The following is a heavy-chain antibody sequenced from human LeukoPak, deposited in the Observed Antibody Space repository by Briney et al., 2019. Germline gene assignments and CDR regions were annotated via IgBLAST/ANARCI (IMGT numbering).Heavy chain of an antibody. V-gene: IGHV3-48*03. CDR2: ISSSGNTI. D-gene: IGHD1-26*01. J-gene: IGHJ2*01. CDR1: GFTFSSYE. CDR3: ARDSGSYPSGLFDL. Sequence: GGSLRLSCAASGFTFSSYEMNWVPQPPVKWLEWVSYISSSGNTIYYADSVKSRFTISRDNAKNSLYLQMNSLRAEDTAVYYCARDSGSYPSGLFDLWGRGTLVTVSS.